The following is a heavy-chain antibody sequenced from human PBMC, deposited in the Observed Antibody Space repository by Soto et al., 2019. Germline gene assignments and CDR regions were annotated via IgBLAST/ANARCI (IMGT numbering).Heavy chain of an antibody. CDR2: IIPIFGTA. Sequence: GASVKVSCKASGGTFSSYAISWVRQAPGQGLEWMGGIIPIFGTANYAQKFQGRVTITADESTSTAYMELSSLRSEDTAVYYCARGYDFWSGYYAQLSYYYYGMDVWGQGPTVTVYS. CDR1: GGTFSSYA. J-gene: IGHJ6*02. CDR3: ARGYDFWSGYYAQLSYYYYGMDV. D-gene: IGHD3-3*01. V-gene: IGHV1-69*13.